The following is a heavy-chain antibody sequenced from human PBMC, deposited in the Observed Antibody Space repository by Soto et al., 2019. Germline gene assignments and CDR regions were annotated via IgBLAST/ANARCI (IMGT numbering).Heavy chain of an antibody. Sequence: GGSLRLSCAASGFTFFRSWMHWVRQAPGKGLVWVSHINSDGGSTDYADSVKGRFTISRDNAKNTLFLEMNSLRVEDTAIYYCARVNGYYMAFDIWGQGTMVTVSS. CDR1: GFTFFRSW. CDR2: INSDGGST. CDR3: ARVNGYYMAFDI. V-gene: IGHV3-74*01. J-gene: IGHJ3*02. D-gene: IGHD1-26*01.